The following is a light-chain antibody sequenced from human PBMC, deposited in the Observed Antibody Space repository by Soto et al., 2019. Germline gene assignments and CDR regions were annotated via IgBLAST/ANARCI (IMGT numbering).Light chain of an antibody. J-gene: IGKJ4*01. CDR1: QSVLYSSSNKNY. CDR2: WAS. V-gene: IGKV4-1*01. Sequence: DVVMTQSPDSLAVSLGERATINCKSSQSVLYSSSNKNYLAWYQQKPGQPPKLLIYWASTRESGVPDRFSGSGSGTDFTFTIVSLQAEDVAVYYCQQYYSIPLTFGGGTKVEIK. CDR3: QQYYSIPLT.